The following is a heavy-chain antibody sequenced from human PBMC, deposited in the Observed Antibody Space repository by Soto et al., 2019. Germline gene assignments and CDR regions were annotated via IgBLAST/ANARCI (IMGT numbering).Heavy chain of an antibody. Sequence: SETLSLTCTVSGGSISSSSYYWGWIRQPPGKGLEWIGSIYYSGSTYYNPSLKSRVTISVDTSKNQFSLKLSSVTAADTAVFYFARVFRFWSGYYWYFDYWGQGTLVTVSS. V-gene: IGHV4-39*01. J-gene: IGHJ4*02. CDR1: GGSISSSSYY. CDR2: IYYSGST. D-gene: IGHD3-3*01. CDR3: ARVFRFWSGYYWYFDY.